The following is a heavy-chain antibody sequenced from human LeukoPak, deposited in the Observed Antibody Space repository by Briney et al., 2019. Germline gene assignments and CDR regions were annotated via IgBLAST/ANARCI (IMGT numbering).Heavy chain of an antibody. Sequence: ASVKVSCKASGYTFTSYDINWVRQATGQGLERMGWMNPNSGNTGYAQKFQGRVTMTRNTSISTAYMELSSLRSEDTAVYYCARVIILTGYYQFDYWGQGTLVTVSS. CDR2: MNPNSGNT. CDR1: GYTFTSYD. J-gene: IGHJ4*02. V-gene: IGHV1-8*01. D-gene: IGHD3-9*01. CDR3: ARVIILTGYYQFDY.